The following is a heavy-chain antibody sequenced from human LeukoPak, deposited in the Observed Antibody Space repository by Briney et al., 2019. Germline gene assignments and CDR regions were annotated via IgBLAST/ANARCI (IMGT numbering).Heavy chain of an antibody. V-gene: IGHV5-10-1*01. D-gene: IGHD2-2*02. J-gene: IGHJ6*02. CDR3: ARRRQVVPAAIWGSLLDYGMDV. Sequence: GESLRISGKGSGYSFTSYWISRGRQMPWKGLEWMGRIDPSDSYTNYSPSFQGHVTISADKSISTAYLQWSSLKASDTAMYYCARRRQVVPAAIWGSLLDYGMDVWGQGTTVTVSS. CDR2: IDPSDSYT. CDR1: GYSFTSYW.